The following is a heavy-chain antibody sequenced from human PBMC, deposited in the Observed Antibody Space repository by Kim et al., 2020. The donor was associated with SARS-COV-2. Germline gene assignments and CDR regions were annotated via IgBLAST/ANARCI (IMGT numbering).Heavy chain of an antibody. CDR2: ISSSSSTI. J-gene: IGHJ4*02. Sequence: GGSLRLSCAASGFTFSSYSMNWVRQAPGKGLEWVSYISSSSSTIYYADSVKGRFTISRDNAKNSLYLQMNSLRDEDTAVYYCARSYCSSTSCYPPPDYWGQGTLVTVSS. V-gene: IGHV3-48*02. CDR1: GFTFSSYS. D-gene: IGHD2-2*01. CDR3: ARSYCSSTSCYPPPDY.